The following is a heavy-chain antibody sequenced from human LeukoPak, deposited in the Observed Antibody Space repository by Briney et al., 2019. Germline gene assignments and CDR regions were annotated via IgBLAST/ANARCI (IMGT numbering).Heavy chain of an antibody. V-gene: IGHV1-18*01. CDR1: GYTSTSYG. CDR3: ARDPTTQTFDY. D-gene: IGHD4-11*01. Sequence: ASVKVSCKASGYTSTSYGISWVRQAPGQGLEWMGWISTYNGNTNYAQKLQGRVTMTTDTSTTTAYMELRSLTSDDTAVYYCARDPTTQTFDYWGQGTLVTVSS. CDR2: ISTYNGNT. J-gene: IGHJ4*02.